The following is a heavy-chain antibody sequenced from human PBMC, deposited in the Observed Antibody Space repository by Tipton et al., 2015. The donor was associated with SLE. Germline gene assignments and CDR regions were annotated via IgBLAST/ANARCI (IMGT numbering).Heavy chain of an antibody. V-gene: IGHV4-4*07. CDR3: ARWFHGSGSYYIGY. J-gene: IGHJ4*02. CDR2: IYTSGST. Sequence: LRLSCTVSGGSISSYYWSWIRQPAGKGLEWIGRIYTSGSTNYNPSLKSRVTMSVDTSKNQFSLKLSSVTAADTAVYYCARWFHGSGSYYIGYWGQGTLVTVSS. D-gene: IGHD3-10*01. CDR1: GGSISSYY.